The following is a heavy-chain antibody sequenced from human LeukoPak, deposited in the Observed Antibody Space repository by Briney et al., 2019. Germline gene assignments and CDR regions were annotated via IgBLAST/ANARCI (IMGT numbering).Heavy chain of an antibody. D-gene: IGHD5-18*01. V-gene: IGHV3-30-3*01. Sequence: GGSLRLSCAASGFTFSSYAMHWVRQAPGKGLEWVAVISYDGSNKYYADSVKGRFTISRDNSKNTLYLQMNSLRAEDTAVYYCARGNPGYSYGPGGFDPWGQGTLVTVSS. J-gene: IGHJ5*02. CDR3: ARGNPGYSYGPGGFDP. CDR1: GFTFSSYA. CDR2: ISYDGSNK.